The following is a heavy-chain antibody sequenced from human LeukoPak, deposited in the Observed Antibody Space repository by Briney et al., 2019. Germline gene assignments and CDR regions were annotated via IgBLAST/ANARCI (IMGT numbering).Heavy chain of an antibody. CDR1: GFTFSSYA. CDR2: ISDSGGI. Sequence: GSLRLSCGASGFTFSSYAMSWVRQAPGKGLEWVSGISDSGGIYYLDSVKGRFTISRDNSKNMLHLEMNSLKVEDTAIYYCAKEIAAGGTPSFDYWGQGILVSVSS. J-gene: IGHJ4*02. D-gene: IGHD6-13*01. V-gene: IGHV3-23*01. CDR3: AKEIAAGGTPSFDY.